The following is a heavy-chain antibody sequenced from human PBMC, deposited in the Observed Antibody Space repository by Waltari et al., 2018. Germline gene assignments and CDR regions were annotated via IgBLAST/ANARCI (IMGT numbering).Heavy chain of an antibody. CDR1: GFTFSAYY. J-gene: IGHJ4*02. D-gene: IGHD4-17*01. Sequence: QVQLVESGGGLVKPGGSLKLSCVTSGFTFSAYYLTWVRQAPGKGRECVSYISDSGRTTYYADSVKGRFTISRDNANSLLFLQMNNVRAEDTAFYFCAREKTVGSPDYVGGIDYWGQGTLVTVSS. CDR3: AREKTVGSPDYVGGIDY. V-gene: IGHV3-11*01. CDR2: ISDSGRTT.